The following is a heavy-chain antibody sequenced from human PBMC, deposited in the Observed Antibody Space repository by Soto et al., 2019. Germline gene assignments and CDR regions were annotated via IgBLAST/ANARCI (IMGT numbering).Heavy chain of an antibody. J-gene: IGHJ4*02. CDR1: GYTFTSYG. CDR3: ARLGGSVWWFGESYYFDY. V-gene: IGHV1-18*01. Sequence: ASVKVSCKASGYTFTSYGISWVRQAPGQGLEWMGWISAYNGNTNYAQKLQGRVTMTTDTSTSTAYMELRSLRSDDTAAYYCARLGGSVWWFGESYYFDYWGQGTLVTVSS. D-gene: IGHD3-10*01. CDR2: ISAYNGNT.